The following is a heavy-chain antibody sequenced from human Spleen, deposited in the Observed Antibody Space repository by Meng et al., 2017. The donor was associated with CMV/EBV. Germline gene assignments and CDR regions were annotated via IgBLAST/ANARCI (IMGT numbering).Heavy chain of an antibody. V-gene: IGHV3-30*04. CDR1: GFTFSDYS. Sequence: GESLKISCAASGFTFSDYSLHWVRQAPGKGLEWVAFISSDGSNKYYADSVKGRFTISRDNAKNSLYLQMNSLRAEDTAVYYCARDRSPPTYYDFWSGYPDAFDIWGQGTMVTVS. J-gene: IGHJ3*02. CDR3: ARDRSPPTYYDFWSGYPDAFDI. D-gene: IGHD3-3*01. CDR2: ISSDGSNK.